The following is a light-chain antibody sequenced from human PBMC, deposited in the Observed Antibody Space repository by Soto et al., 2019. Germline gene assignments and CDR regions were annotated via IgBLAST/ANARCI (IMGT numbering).Light chain of an antibody. Sequence: ALTQPPSASGSPGQSVPISCTGTSSDVGGYNYVSWYQQHPGKAPKLMIYEVSKRPSGVPDRFSGSKSGNTASLTVSGLQAEDEADYYCSSYAGSNNLVFGGGTKLTVL. CDR3: SSYAGSNNLV. J-gene: IGLJ3*02. V-gene: IGLV2-8*01. CDR2: EVS. CDR1: SSDVGGYNY.